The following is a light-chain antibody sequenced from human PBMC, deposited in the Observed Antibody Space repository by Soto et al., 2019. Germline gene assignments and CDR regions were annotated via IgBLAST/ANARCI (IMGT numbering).Light chain of an antibody. Sequence: IVLTQSPGTLSLSPGERATLSCRASETVDSNSLAWYQQKPGQAPRLLIYAASSRATGIPDRFIGSGSGTAFSLIITRLEPEDFAVYYCQQYGGSPSFTFGPGTRVDVK. V-gene: IGKV3-20*01. CDR1: ETVDSNS. CDR2: AAS. CDR3: QQYGGSPSFT. J-gene: IGKJ3*01.